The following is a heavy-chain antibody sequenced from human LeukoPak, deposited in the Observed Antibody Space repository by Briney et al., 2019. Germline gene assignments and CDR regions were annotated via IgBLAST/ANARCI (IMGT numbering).Heavy chain of an antibody. CDR1: RFTFSSYT. CDR2: ISSSSTNI. V-gene: IGHV3-48*01. Sequence: GGSLRLSCAASRFTFSSYTMNWVRQAPGKGLEWVSYISSSSTNIYYADSVKGRFTISRDNSKNSLYLQMNSLRAEDTAVYYCARVGDDYGDYPIDYWGQGTLVTVSS. J-gene: IGHJ4*02. CDR3: ARVGDDYGDYPIDY. D-gene: IGHD4-17*01.